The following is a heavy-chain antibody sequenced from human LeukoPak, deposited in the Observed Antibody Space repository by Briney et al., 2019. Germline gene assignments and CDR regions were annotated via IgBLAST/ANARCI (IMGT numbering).Heavy chain of an antibody. CDR3: ARVLGDYVALDY. CDR1: GGSISTGDYY. Sequence: SQTLSLTCAVSGGSISTGDYYWSWIRQPPGKGLEWIGYIYYSGNTYYNPSLNSRVTISVDTSKNQFSLRLNSVTAADTAVYYCARVLGDYVALDYWGQGTLVTVSS. V-gene: IGHV4-30-4*01. D-gene: IGHD4-17*01. J-gene: IGHJ4*02. CDR2: IYYSGNT.